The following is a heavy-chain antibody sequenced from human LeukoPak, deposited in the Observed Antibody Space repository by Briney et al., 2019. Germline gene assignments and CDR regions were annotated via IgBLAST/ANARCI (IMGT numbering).Heavy chain of an antibody. D-gene: IGHD6-13*01. J-gene: IGHJ3*02. V-gene: IGHV4-59*01. CDR2: IYYSGST. CDR1: GGSISSYY. CDR3: AAAAALWDAFDI. Sequence: SETLSLTCTVSGGSISSYYWSWIRQPPGKGLEWIGYIYYSGSTNYNPSLKSRVTISVDTSKNQFSLKLSSVTAADTAVYYCAAAAALWDAFDIWGQGTMVTVSS.